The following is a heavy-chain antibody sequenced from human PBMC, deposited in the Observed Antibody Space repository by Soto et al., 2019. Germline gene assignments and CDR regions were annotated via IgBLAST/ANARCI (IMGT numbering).Heavy chain of an antibody. J-gene: IGHJ4*02. V-gene: IGHV3-9*01. Sequence: EVQLVESGGDLVQPGRSLRLSCAASGFTFDDYAMNWVRQAPGNGLEWVSGISWDSYSKGYADSVKGRFTISRDNSKNSLYLLMNSLRTEDTALYYCAKGSRLHLGEFPDWGQGTLVTVSS. CDR1: GFTFDDYA. CDR2: ISWDSYSK. D-gene: IGHD3-16*01. CDR3: AKGSRLHLGEFPD.